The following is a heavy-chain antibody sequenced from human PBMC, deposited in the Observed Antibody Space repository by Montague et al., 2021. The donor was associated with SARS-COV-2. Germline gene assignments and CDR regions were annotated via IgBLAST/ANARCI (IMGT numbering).Heavy chain of an antibody. V-gene: IGHV2-5*01. D-gene: IGHD3-9*01. CDR1: GFSLSTPNVG. CDR3: AHLIRYYDIFTGIPLDE. J-gene: IGHJ4*02. CDR2: IYSNDEK. Sequence: VKPTQTLTLTCTFSGFSLSTPNVGVGWIRQPPGKALEWVAVIYSNDEKRYSPSLRNRLTITKDTAKNQVVLSLTYVDPVDTATYYCAHLIRYYDIFTGIPLDEWGQGSQVTVSS.